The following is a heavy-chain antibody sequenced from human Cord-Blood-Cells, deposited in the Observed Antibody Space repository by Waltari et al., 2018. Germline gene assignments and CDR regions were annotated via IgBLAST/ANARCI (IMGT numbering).Heavy chain of an antibody. V-gene: IGHV4-30-2*01. CDR3: ARGSSSSWYAFDI. CDR2: IYHSGGT. Sequence: QLQLQEYGSGLVKPSQTLSLTCAVSGGSISSGGYSWSWIRQTPGKGLEWMGYIYHSGGTYYNPTLKSRVTISVDRSKNQFSLKLSSVTAADTAMYYCARGSSSSWYAFDIWGQGTMVTVSS. CDR1: GGSISSGGYS. J-gene: IGHJ3*02. D-gene: IGHD6-13*01.